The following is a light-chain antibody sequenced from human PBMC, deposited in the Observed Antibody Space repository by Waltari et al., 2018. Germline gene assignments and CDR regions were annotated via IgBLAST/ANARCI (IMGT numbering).Light chain of an antibody. Sequence: SYEVTQPPSVSVSPGQTATIACSGDKLEDKYTAWFQQKPGQSPALIIYRDNRRPPGIPERFLGSKSGNTATLTISGTQAMDEGDYYCQAWDSSSAVFGGGTKLTVL. CDR1: KLEDKY. CDR3: QAWDSSSAV. V-gene: IGLV3-1*01. CDR2: RDN. J-gene: IGLJ3*02.